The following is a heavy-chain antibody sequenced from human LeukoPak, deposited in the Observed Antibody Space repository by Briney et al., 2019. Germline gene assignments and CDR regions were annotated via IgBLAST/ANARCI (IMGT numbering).Heavy chain of an antibody. Sequence: SETLSLTCTVSGGSISSSSYYWGWIRQPPGKGLEWIGSVYYSGSTYYNPSLKSRVTISVDTSKNQFSLKLSSVTAADTAVYYCASLRAGDSYWGQGTLVTVSS. D-gene: IGHD3-16*01. CDR3: ASLRAGDSY. V-gene: IGHV4-39*01. J-gene: IGHJ4*02. CDR2: VYYSGST. CDR1: GGSISSSSYY.